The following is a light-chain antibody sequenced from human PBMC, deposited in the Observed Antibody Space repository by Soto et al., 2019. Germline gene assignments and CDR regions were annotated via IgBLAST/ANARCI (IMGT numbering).Light chain of an antibody. CDR1: SSDVGAYNY. Sequence: QSALTQPASVSGSPGQSVTISCTGTSSDVGAYNYVSWYQQHPGKAPKLMIYEVSNRPSGVSNRFSGSKSGNTASLTISGLQAEDEADYYCNSYTGSSTRFVFGTGTSSPS. CDR3: NSYTGSSTRFV. V-gene: IGLV2-14*01. CDR2: EVS. J-gene: IGLJ1*01.